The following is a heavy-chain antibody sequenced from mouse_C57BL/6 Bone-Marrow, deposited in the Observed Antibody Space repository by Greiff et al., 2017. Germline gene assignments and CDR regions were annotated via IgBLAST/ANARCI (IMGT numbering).Heavy chain of an antibody. Sequence: LQQSGPELVKPGASVKISCKASGYAFSSSWMNWVKQRPGKGLEWIGRIYPGDGDTNYNGKFKGKATLTADKSSSTAYMQLSSLTSEDSAVYFCAREGLGKAWFAYWGQGTLVTVSA. CDR3: AREGLGKAWFAY. D-gene: IGHD4-1*01. V-gene: IGHV1-82*01. CDR2: IYPGDGDT. J-gene: IGHJ3*01. CDR1: GYAFSSSW.